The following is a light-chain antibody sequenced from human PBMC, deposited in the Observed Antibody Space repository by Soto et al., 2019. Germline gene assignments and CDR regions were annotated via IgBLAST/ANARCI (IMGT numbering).Light chain of an antibody. Sequence: EIVLTQSPGTLSLSPGERATLSSRASQSVSNNYLAWYQRKPGQAPRLLIYGASNRATGIPDRFSGSGSGTDFTLTISRLEPEDFAVYYCQQYGSSGTFGQGTKVDIK. J-gene: IGKJ1*01. CDR2: GAS. CDR3: QQYGSSGT. V-gene: IGKV3-20*01. CDR1: QSVSNNY.